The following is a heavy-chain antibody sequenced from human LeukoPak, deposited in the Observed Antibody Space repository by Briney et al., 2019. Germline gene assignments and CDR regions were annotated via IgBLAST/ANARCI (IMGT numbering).Heavy chain of an antibody. CDR2: TYWDDDT. CDR1: VFSLSTSGVG. D-gene: IGHD5-12*01. CDR3: AHSRREEGYVSYY. V-gene: IGHV2-5*02. J-gene: IGHJ4*02. Sequence: SGPMLVKRTQTLTLTCSFSVFSLSTSGVGVGWIRQPPGKALEWLGITYWDDDTRYSPSLTTRLTITKDTSRNQVVLAMTNVDTVDTATYYCAHSRREEGYVSYYWGQGILVTVSS.